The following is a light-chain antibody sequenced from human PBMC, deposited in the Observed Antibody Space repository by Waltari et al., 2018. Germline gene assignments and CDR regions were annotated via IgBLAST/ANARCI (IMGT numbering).Light chain of an antibody. J-gene: IGKJ3*01. CDR3: QQYDNRPPFT. CDR2: DAS. CDR1: QGIRNY. V-gene: IGKV1-33*01. Sequence: CQESQGIRNYLKWCQQKPGKDPKLLIYDASNLETGVPSRFSGSGSGTDFTFTISSLQPEDIATYYCQQYDNRPPFTFGPGTKVDIK.